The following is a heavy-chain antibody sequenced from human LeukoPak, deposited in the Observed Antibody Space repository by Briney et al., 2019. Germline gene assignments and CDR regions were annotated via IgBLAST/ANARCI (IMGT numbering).Heavy chain of an antibody. CDR2: ISTGSAVI. CDR1: GFTFSSYA. V-gene: IGHV3-48*01. CDR3: ARDVGYCSGGSCYRWFAS. D-gene: IGHD2-15*01. Sequence: GGSLRLSCAASGFTFSSYAMTWVRQAPGKGLEWVSYISTGSAVIYYADSVKGRFTISRDDARNSVSLQMNSLRADDTAVYYCARDVGYCSGGSCYRWFASWGQGTLVTVSS. J-gene: IGHJ5*01.